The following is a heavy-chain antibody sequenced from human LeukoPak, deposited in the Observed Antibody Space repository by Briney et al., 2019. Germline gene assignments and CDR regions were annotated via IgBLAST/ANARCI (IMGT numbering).Heavy chain of an antibody. CDR1: GGSISSGDYY. CDR2: IYYSGST. V-gene: IGHV4-30-4*01. D-gene: IGHD3-22*01. Sequence: PSETLSLTCTVSGGSISSGDYYWSWIRQPPGKGLEWIGYIYYSGSTYYNPSLKSRVTISVDASKNQFSLKLSSVTAADTAVYYCARDSSGDYYDSSPELPWGQGTLVTVSS. J-gene: IGHJ4*02. CDR3: ARDSSGDYYDSSPELP.